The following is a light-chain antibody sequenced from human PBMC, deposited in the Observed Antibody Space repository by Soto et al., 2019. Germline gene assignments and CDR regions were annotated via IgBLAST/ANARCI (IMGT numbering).Light chain of an antibody. Sequence: DIQMTQSPSSVSASVGDRVTITCRASQDVSSYLAWYQQKPGKAPKLLIYGASSLQSGVPSRFSGSGSGTDFTLTVSSLQPVDFATYYCQQSNSLPLTFGGGTKVEIK. J-gene: IGKJ4*01. V-gene: IGKV1-12*01. CDR1: QDVSSY. CDR3: QQSNSLPLT. CDR2: GAS.